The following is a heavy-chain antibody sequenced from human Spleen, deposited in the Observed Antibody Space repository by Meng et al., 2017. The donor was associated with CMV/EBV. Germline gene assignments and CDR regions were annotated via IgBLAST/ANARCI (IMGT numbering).Heavy chain of an antibody. CDR3: ARASGIAAAGPYYYYGMDV. J-gene: IGHJ6*02. Sequence: ASVKVSCKASGYTFTSYYMHWVRQAPGQGLEWMGIINPSGDSTTYPQKFQGRVTMTRDTSTSTVYMYLNSLRSGDTAVYYCARASGIAAAGPYYYYGMDVWGQGTTVTVSS. D-gene: IGHD6-13*01. CDR1: GYTFTSYY. CDR2: INPSGDST. V-gene: IGHV1-46*01.